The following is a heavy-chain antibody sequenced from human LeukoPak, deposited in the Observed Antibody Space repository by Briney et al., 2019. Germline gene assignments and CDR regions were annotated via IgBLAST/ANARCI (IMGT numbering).Heavy chain of an antibody. CDR2: INPNSGGT. CDR1: GYTFTGYY. J-gene: IGHJ1*01. V-gene: IGHV1-2*02. Sequence: GASVKVSCKASGYTFTGYYMHWVRQAPGQGLEWMGWINPNSGGTNYAQNFQGRVTMTRDTSISTAYMELSRLRSDDTAVYYCARDESASYYYDTSDVQHWGQGTLVTVSS. D-gene: IGHD3-22*01. CDR3: ARDESASYYYDTSDVQH.